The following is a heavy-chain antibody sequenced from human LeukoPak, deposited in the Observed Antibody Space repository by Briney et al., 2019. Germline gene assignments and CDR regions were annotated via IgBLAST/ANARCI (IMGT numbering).Heavy chain of an antibody. D-gene: IGHD3-10*01. CDR3: ARDEYYYGSGSYFRFDP. CDR2: ISAYNGNT. Sequence: GASVKVSCKASGYTFTSYGISWVRQAPGQGLEWMGWISAYNGNTNYAQKLQGRVTMTTDTSTSTAYMELRSLRSDDTAVYYCARDEYYYGSGSYFRFDPWGQGTLVT. J-gene: IGHJ5*02. V-gene: IGHV1-18*01. CDR1: GYTFTSYG.